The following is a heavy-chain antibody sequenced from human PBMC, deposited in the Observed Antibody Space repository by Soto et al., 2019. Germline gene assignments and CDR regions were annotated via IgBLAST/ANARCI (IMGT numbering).Heavy chain of an antibody. CDR2: IWYDGSNK. Sequence: QVQLVESGGGVVQPGRSLRLSCAASGFTFSSYGMHWVRQAPGKGLEWVAVIWYDGSNKYYSDSVKGRFTITRDNSKNTLYLQMKSLRAEDTAVYYSGGCSSNSCYPGDDYGMDVLGQGTTGTVSS. CDR1: GFTFSSYG. V-gene: IGHV3-33*01. D-gene: IGHD2-2*01. CDR3: GGCSSNSCYPGDDYGMDV. J-gene: IGHJ6*02.